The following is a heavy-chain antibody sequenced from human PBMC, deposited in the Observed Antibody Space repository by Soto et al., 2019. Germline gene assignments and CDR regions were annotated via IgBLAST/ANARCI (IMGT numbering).Heavy chain of an antibody. CDR3: ARAGVGSTGRGYAFDI. D-gene: IGHD1-26*01. CDR2: VSNSGDNT. CDR1: GFTFSSHC. Sequence: EVQLLESGGGLVQPGRSLRLSCAASGFTFSSHCMSWVRQAPGKGPEWVSGVSNSGDNTYYADSVKGRFTISRDNSENTLARHMNSLRAEDTGIYDCARAGVGSTGRGYAFDIWGQGTTVAVSS. V-gene: IGHV3-23*01. J-gene: IGHJ3*02.